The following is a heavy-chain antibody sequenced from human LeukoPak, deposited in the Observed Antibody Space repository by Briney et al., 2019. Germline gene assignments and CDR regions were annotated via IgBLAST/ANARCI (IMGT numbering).Heavy chain of an antibody. CDR1: GFTFSNYY. Sequence: GGSLRLSCAVSGFTFSNYYMSWIRQAPGKGLEWVSYISSGGSTISHADSVKGRFTISRDNAENSLYLQMNSLRAEDTAVYYCARRAAAGRCFGYWGQGTLVTVSS. CDR3: ARRAAAGRCFGY. CDR2: ISSGGSTI. D-gene: IGHD6-13*01. V-gene: IGHV3-11*01. J-gene: IGHJ4*02.